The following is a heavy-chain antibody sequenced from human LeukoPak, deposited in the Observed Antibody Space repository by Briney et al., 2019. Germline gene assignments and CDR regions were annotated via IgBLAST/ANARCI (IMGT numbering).Heavy chain of an antibody. Sequence: PGGSLRLSCAASGFTFSSYAMHWVRQAPGKGLEWVAVISYDGSNKYYADSVKGRFTISRDNSKNTLYLQMNSLRAEDTAVYYCARDLYSYGDYVSGPLAYWGQGTLVTVSS. CDR1: GFTFSSYA. D-gene: IGHD4-17*01. CDR2: ISYDGSNK. V-gene: IGHV3-30*04. CDR3: ARDLYSYGDYVSGPLAY. J-gene: IGHJ4*02.